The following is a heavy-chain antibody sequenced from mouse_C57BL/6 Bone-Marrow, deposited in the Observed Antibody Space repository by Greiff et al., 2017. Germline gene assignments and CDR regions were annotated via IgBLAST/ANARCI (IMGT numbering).Heavy chain of an antibody. CDR1: GYTFTNYW. V-gene: IGHV1-63*01. J-gene: IGHJ4*01. CDR3: ATYYYGSSPHYYAMDY. D-gene: IGHD1-1*01. CDR2: IYPGGGYT. Sequence: VKLMESGAELVRPGTSVKMSCKASGYTFTNYWIGWAKQRPGHGLEWIGDIYPGGGYTNYNEKFKGKATLTADKSSSTAYMQFSSLTSEDSAIYYCATYYYGSSPHYYAMDYWGQGTSVTVSS.